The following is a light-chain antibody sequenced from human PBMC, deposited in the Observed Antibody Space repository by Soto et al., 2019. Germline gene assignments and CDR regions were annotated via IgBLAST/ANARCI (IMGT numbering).Light chain of an antibody. Sequence: QSVLTQPASVSGPPGQSITISCTGTSSDVGAYNYVSWYQHHPGKAPRLVIYDVTNRPSGISDRFSGSKSGNTASLTISGLQTEDEADYYCSSYTSSSTLFGTGTKVTVL. CDR1: SSDVGAYNY. V-gene: IGLV2-14*01. CDR3: SSYTSSSTL. CDR2: DVT. J-gene: IGLJ1*01.